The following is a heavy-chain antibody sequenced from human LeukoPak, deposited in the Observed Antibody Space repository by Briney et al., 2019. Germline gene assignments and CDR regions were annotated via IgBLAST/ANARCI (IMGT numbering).Heavy chain of an antibody. CDR3: ARSYSNHLFGMDV. D-gene: IGHD4-11*01. Sequence: GGSLRLSCAASGFTVSSYYMTWVRQAPGKRLEWVSVMYSGGSTYYADSVKGRVAISRDNSQNTVFLQMNSVRVEDTAVYYCARSYSNHLFGMDVWGQGTAVTVSS. CDR1: GFTVSSYY. CDR2: MYSGGST. V-gene: IGHV3-66*01. J-gene: IGHJ6*02.